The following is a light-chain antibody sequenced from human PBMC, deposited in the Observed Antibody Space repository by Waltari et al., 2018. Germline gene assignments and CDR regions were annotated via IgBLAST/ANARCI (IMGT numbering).Light chain of an antibody. CDR1: QTVETNY. CDR2: TTT. V-gene: IGKV3-20*01. Sequence: ILTQSPGTLSLSPGEGATLFCRASQTVETNYFAWYQQKPGKSPKLLIDTTTTRATGVPDRFSGSGSGTDFSLNIDMLEPGDSAVYFCQQFGGSPMYTFGQGTKLEI. J-gene: IGKJ2*01. CDR3: QQFGGSPMYT.